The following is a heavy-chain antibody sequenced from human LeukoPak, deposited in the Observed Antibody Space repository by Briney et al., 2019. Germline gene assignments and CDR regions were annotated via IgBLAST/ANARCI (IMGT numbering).Heavy chain of an antibody. CDR3: AREIPYLYYFDY. CDR1: GGSISTYY. CDR2: IYFTGRT. V-gene: IGHV4-59*01. J-gene: IGHJ4*02. Sequence: SETLSLTCTVSGGSISTYYWSWIRLPPGKGLEWIAYIYFTGRTQYNPSLKSRVTISEDTSKNQFSLKLSSVTAADTAVYYCAREIPYLYYFDYWGQGTLVTVSS.